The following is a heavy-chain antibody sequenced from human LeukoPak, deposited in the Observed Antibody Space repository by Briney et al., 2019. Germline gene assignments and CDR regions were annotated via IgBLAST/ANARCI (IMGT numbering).Heavy chain of an antibody. D-gene: IGHD1-7*01. CDR1: GFTFSNYA. V-gene: IGHV3-23*01. CDR2: ISGSGGST. J-gene: IGHJ4*02. Sequence: GGSLRLSCGVSGFTFSNYAMSWVRQAPGKGLEWVSAISGSGGSTYYADSVEGRFTISRDNSKNTLYLQMNSLRAEDTAVYYCAKELELRIHYFDYWGQGTLVTVSS. CDR3: AKELELRIHYFDY.